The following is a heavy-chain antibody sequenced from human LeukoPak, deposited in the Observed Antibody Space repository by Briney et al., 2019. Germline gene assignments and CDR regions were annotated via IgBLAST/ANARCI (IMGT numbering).Heavy chain of an antibody. D-gene: IGHD5-18*01. CDR2: INHSGST. J-gene: IGHJ5*02. Sequence: PSETLSLTCAVYGGSFSGYYWSWIRQPPGKGLEWIGEINHSGSTNYNPSLKSRVTISVDTSKNQFSLKLSSVTAADTAVYYCARSRIQLWSLSGARNWFDPWGQGTLVTVSS. CDR1: GGSFSGYY. V-gene: IGHV4-34*01. CDR3: ARSRIQLWSLSGARNWFDP.